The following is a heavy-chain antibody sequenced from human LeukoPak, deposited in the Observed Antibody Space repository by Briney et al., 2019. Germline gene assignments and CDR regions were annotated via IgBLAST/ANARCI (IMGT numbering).Heavy chain of an antibody. J-gene: IGHJ3*02. V-gene: IGHV4-30-2*01. D-gene: IGHD1-26*01. Sequence: SETLSLTCAVSGGSISGGGYSWSWIRQPPGTGLEWIGYIYHSGSTYYNPSLKSRVTISVDRSKNQFSLKLSSVTAADTAVYYCARAPYSGSYGAFDIWGQGTMVTVSS. CDR3: ARAPYSGSYGAFDI. CDR2: IYHSGST. CDR1: GGSISGGGYS.